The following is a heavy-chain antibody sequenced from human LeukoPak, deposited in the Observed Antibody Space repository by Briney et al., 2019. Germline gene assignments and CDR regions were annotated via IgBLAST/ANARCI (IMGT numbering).Heavy chain of an antibody. V-gene: IGHV4-59*08. J-gene: IGHJ4*02. Sequence: SETLSLTCTVSGGSISSYYWSWIRQPPGKGLEWIGYIYYSGSTNYNPSLKSRVTISVDTSKNQSPLKLSSVTAADTAVYYCARHRGWYGEWDFDYWGQGTLVTVSS. D-gene: IGHD6-19*01. CDR3: ARHRGWYGEWDFDY. CDR1: GGSISSYY. CDR2: IYYSGST.